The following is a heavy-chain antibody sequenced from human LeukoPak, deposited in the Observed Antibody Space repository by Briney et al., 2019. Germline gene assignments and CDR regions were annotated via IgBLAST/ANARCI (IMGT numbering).Heavy chain of an antibody. V-gene: IGHV3-30*18. CDR3: AKGDIVVVPAATDAFDI. Sequence: GRSQRLSCAASGFTFSSYGKHGVRQAPGKGLEWVAVISYDGSNKYYADSVKGRFTISRDNSKSTLYLQMNSLRAEDTAVYYCAKGDIVVVPAATDAFDIWGQGTMVTVSS. D-gene: IGHD2-2*01. CDR1: GFTFSSYG. CDR2: ISYDGSNK. J-gene: IGHJ3*02.